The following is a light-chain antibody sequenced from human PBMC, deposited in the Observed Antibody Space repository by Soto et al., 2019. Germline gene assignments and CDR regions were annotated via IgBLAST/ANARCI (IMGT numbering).Light chain of an antibody. J-gene: IGLJ1*01. CDR3: CSYAGSSNV. V-gene: IGLV2-23*03. CDR2: EGS. CDR1: SSDVGSYNL. Sequence: QSALTQPASMSGSPGQSITISCTGTSSDVGSYNLVSWYQQHPGKAPKLMIYEGSKRPSGVSNRFSGSKSGNTASLTISGLQAEDEADYYCCSYAGSSNVFGTGTKLTVL.